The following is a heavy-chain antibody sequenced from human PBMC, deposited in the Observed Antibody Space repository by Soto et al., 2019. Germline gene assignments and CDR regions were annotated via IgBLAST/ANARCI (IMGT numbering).Heavy chain of an antibody. CDR2: ISAYNGNT. Sequence: ASVKVSCKASGYTFTSYGISWVRQAPGQGLEWMGWISAYNGNTNYAQKLQGRVTMTTDTSTSTAYMELRSLRSDDTAVYYCARDSYYDSSGYYSKDYWGQGTLVTVS. J-gene: IGHJ4*02. CDR1: GYTFTSYG. CDR3: ARDSYYDSSGYYSKDY. V-gene: IGHV1-18*01. D-gene: IGHD3-22*01.